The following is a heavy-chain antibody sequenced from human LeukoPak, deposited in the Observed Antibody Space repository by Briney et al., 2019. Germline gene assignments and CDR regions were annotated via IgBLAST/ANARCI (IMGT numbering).Heavy chain of an antibody. J-gene: IGHJ4*02. V-gene: IGHV4-34*01. D-gene: IGHD3-10*01. CDR1: GGSFSGYY. Sequence: SETLSLTCAVYGGSFSGYYWSWIRQPPGKGLEWIGEINHSGSTNYNPSLKSRVTISVDTSKNQFSLKLSSVTAADTAVYYSARPRRHYYGSGTHSYYFDYWGQGTLVTVSS. CDR2: INHSGST. CDR3: ARPRRHYYGSGTHSYYFDY.